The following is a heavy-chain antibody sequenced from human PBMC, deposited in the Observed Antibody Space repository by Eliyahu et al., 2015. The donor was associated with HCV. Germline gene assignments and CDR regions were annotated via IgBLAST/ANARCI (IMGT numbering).Heavy chain of an antibody. Sequence: DVQLVESGGGLVKPGGSLTLSCXASGFTFNYAGXNWVRQAPGKGLEWVGRIKDGGTTDYPTAVKGRFIISRDDSTDMVFLQMNSLRSEDTAVYYCTREPYAASATIDSWGRGTLVTVSS. CDR1: GFTFNYAG. J-gene: IGHJ4*02. CDR3: TREPYAASATIDS. V-gene: IGHV3-15*07. CDR2: IKDGGTT. D-gene: IGHD6-13*01.